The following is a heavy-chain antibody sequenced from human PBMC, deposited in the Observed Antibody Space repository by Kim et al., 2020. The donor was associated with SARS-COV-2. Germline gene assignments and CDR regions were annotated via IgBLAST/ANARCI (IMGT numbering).Heavy chain of an antibody. CDR1: GGSISSGGYY. D-gene: IGHD2-15*01. J-gene: IGHJ4*02. CDR3: AREDSAGPIDY. Sequence: SETLSLTCTVSGGSISSGGYYWSWIRQHPGKGLEWIGYIYYSGSTYYNPSLKSRVTISVDTSKNQFSLKLSSVTAADTAVYYCAREDSAGPIDYWGQGTLVTVSS. V-gene: IGHV4-31*03. CDR2: IYYSGST.